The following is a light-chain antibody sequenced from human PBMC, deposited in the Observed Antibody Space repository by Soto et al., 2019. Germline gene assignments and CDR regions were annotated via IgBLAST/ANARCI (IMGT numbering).Light chain of an antibody. J-gene: IGKJ1*01. Sequence: DIQVTQSPSTPSASVGDRVTITCRASQSISSWLAWYQQKPGKAPKLLMYDAFTLESGVPSRFSGSGSGTEFTLTISSLQPDDFATYYCQQYTTYYWTFGQGTKVDIK. CDR1: QSISSW. CDR3: QQYTTYYWT. V-gene: IGKV1-5*01. CDR2: DAF.